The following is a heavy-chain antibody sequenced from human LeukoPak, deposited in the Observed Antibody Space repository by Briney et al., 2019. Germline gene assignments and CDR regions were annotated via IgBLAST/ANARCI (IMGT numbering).Heavy chain of an antibody. CDR3: AREGSYDSSGYWYYFDY. CDR1: GYTFTGYY. V-gene: IGHV1-2*02. D-gene: IGHD3-22*01. J-gene: IGHJ4*02. CDR2: INPKSGGT. Sequence: ASVKVSCKASGYTFTGYYMHRVRQAPGQGLEWMGWINPKSGGTNYAQKFQGRVTMTRDTSISTAYMELSRLRSDDTAVYYCAREGSYDSSGYWYYFDYWGQGTLVTVSS.